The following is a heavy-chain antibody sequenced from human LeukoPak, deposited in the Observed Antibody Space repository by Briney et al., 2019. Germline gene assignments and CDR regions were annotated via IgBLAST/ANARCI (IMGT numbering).Heavy chain of an antibody. CDR2: ISSSSSYI. CDR1: GFTFSSYS. J-gene: IGHJ3*02. Sequence: PGGSLRLSCAASGFTFSSYSMNWVRQAPGKGLEWVSSISSSSSYIYYADSVKGRFTISRDNAKNSLYLQMNRLRDEDTAVYYCASAGQVGASQLDIWGQGKMVPVSS. D-gene: IGHD1-26*01. CDR3: ASAGQVGASQLDI. V-gene: IGHV3-21*01.